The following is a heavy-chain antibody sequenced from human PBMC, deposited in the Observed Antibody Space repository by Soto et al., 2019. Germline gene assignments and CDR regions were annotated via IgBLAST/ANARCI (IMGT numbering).Heavy chain of an antibody. CDR2: IIPIFGTA. V-gene: IGHV1-69*06. D-gene: IGHD3-22*01. Sequence: SVKVSCKASGGTFSSYAISWVRQAPGQGLEWMGGIIPIFGTANYAQKFQGRVTITADKSTSTAYMELSSLRSEDTAVYYCARVFGSGYSNYFDYWGQGTLVTVSS. CDR3: ARVFGSGYSNYFDY. CDR1: GGTFSSYA. J-gene: IGHJ4*02.